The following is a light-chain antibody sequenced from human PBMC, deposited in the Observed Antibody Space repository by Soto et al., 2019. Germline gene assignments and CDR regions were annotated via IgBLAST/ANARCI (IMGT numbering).Light chain of an antibody. CDR3: QQLFDSTIT. J-gene: IGKJ5*01. Sequence: AIQMTQSPSSLSASLGDRVTITCRASQAIRNNLGWYQQKPGKAPKLLIFAASSLQTGVPSRFSGSGSGTDFTLTISSLQPEDFATYYCQQLFDSTITFGQGTRLEIK. CDR1: QAIRNN. V-gene: IGKV1-6*01. CDR2: AAS.